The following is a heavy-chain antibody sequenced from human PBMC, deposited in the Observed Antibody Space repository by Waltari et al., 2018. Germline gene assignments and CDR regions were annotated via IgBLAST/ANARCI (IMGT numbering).Heavy chain of an antibody. CDR2: INHSGST. D-gene: IGHD3-22*01. CDR1: GGSFSGYY. V-gene: IGHV4-34*01. CDR3: ARGHYYDSSGYYYALDY. J-gene: IGHJ4*02. Sequence: QVQLQQWGAGLLKPSETLSLTCAVYGGSFSGYYWSWIRQPPGKGLEWIGEINHSGSTNYNPSLKSRVTISVDTSKNQFSLKLSSVTAADMAVYYCARGHYYDSSGYYYALDYWGQGTLVTVSS.